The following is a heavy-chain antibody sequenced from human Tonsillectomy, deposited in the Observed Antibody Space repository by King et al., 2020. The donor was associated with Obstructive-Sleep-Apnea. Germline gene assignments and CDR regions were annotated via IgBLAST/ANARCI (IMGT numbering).Heavy chain of an antibody. J-gene: IGHJ4*02. CDR3: AKSGIGDNFRGAAAGPEFDY. V-gene: IGHV3-23*04. D-gene: IGHD6-13*01. CDR1: RFTFSSYA. Sequence: VQLVESGGGLVKPGGSLRLSCAASRFTFSSYAMSWVRQAPGKGLEWVSAISGSGYNTYYADSVKGRFTISRDSSKNTLYLQMDSLRAEDTAVYYCAKSGIGDNFRGAAAGPEFDYWGQGTLVTVSS. CDR2: ISGSGYNT.